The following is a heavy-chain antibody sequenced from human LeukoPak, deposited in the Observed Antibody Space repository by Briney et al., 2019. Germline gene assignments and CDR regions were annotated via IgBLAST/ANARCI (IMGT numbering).Heavy chain of an antibody. V-gene: IGHV3-23*01. CDR2: ISGSGGST. D-gene: IGHD2-2*01. Sequence: GGSLRLSCAASGFTFGSYAMSWVRQAPGKGLEWVSAISGSGGSTYYADSVKGRFTISRDNSKNTLYLQMNSLRAEDTAVYYCAKWGIVVVPAAMGFDYWGQGTLVTVSS. J-gene: IGHJ4*02. CDR3: AKWGIVVVPAAMGFDY. CDR1: GFTFGSYA.